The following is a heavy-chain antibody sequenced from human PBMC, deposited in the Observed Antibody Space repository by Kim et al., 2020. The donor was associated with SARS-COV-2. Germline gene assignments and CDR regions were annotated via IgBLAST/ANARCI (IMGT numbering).Heavy chain of an antibody. V-gene: IGHV1-69*04. D-gene: IGHD3-10*01. Sequence: SVKVSCKASGGTFSSYTISWVRQAPGQGLEWMGRIIPILGIANYAQKFQGRVTITADKSTSTAYMELSSLRSEDTAVYYCARDPPNYLSDYYYGMDVWGQGTTVTVSS. CDR1: GGTFSSYT. CDR2: IIPILGIA. CDR3: ARDPPNYLSDYYYGMDV. J-gene: IGHJ6*02.